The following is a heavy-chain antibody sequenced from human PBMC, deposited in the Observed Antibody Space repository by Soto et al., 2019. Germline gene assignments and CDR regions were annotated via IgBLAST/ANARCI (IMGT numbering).Heavy chain of an antibody. CDR2: IKQDGSEK. V-gene: IGHV3-7*01. J-gene: IGHJ6*02. CDR1: GFTFSSYW. Sequence: PGGSLRLSCAASGFTFSSYWMSWVHQAPGKGLEWVANIKQDGSEKYYVDSVKGRFTISRDNAKNSLYLQMNSLRAEDTAVYYCAREHWDGDHYYYYGMDVWGQGTTVTVSS. CDR3: AREHWDGDHYYYYGMDV. D-gene: IGHD3-10*01.